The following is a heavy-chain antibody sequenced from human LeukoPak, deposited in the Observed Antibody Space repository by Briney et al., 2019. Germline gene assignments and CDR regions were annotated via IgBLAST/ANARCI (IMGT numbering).Heavy chain of an antibody. D-gene: IGHD1-26*01. CDR2: IYYSGST. J-gene: IGHJ5*02. CDR1: GGSISSYY. CDR3: ARAGGSLDGRGVMDP. V-gene: IGHV4-59*01. Sequence: PSETLSLTCTVSGGSISSYYWSWIRRPPGKGLEWSGYIYYSGSTNYNPSLKSRVTISVDTSKNQFSLKLSSVTAADTAVYYCARAGGSLDGRGVMDPWGQGTLVTVSS.